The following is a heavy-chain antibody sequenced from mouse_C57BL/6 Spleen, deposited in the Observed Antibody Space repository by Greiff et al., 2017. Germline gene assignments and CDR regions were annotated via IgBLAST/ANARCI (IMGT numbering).Heavy chain of an antibody. CDR3: TFITTGVYYAMDY. V-gene: IGHV14-4*01. CDR2: IDPENGDT. J-gene: IGHJ4*01. CDR1: GFNIKDDY. Sequence: VQLQQSGAELVRPGASVKLSCTASGFNIKDDYMHWVKQKPEQGLEWIGWIDPENGDTEYASKFQGKATITADISSNTAYLQLSSLTSEDTAVYYCTFITTGVYYAMDYWGQGTSVTVSS. D-gene: IGHD1-1*01.